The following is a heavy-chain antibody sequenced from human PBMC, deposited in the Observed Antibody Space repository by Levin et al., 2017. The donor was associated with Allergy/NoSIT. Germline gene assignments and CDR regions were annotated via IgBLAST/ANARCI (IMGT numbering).Heavy chain of an antibody. D-gene: IGHD3-22*01. CDR3: AREAYDSSGYYSTTIFDY. CDR1: GDSVSSNSAA. CDR2: TYYRSKWYN. J-gene: IGHJ4*02. Sequence: SQTLSLTCAISGDSVSSNSAAWNWIRQSPSRGLEWLGRTYYRSKWYNDYAVSVKSRITINPDTSKNQFSLQLNSVTPEDTAVYYCAREAYDSSGYYSTTIFDYWGQGTLVTVSS. V-gene: IGHV6-1*01.